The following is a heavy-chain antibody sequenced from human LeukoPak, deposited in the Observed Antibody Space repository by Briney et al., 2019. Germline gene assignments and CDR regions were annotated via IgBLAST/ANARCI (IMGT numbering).Heavy chain of an antibody. J-gene: IGHJ4*02. CDR3: ARASVGDYYHIDY. CDR1: GGSFSGYY. D-gene: IGHD4-17*01. Sequence: SETLSLTCAVYGGSFSGYYWSWIRQPPGKGLEWIGEINHSGSTNYNSSLKSRVTISVDTSKNQFSLKLSSVTAADTAVYYCARASVGDYYHIDYWGQGTLVTVSS. CDR2: INHSGST. V-gene: IGHV4-34*01.